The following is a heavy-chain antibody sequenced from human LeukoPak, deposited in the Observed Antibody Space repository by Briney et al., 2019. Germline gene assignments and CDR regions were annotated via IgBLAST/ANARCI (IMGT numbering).Heavy chain of an antibody. D-gene: IGHD5-12*01. Sequence: SETPSLTCAVSGGSISSSNWWSWVRQPPGKGLEWIGEIYHSGSTNYNPSLKSRVTISVDKSKNQFSLKLSSVTAADTAVYYCARTTIVATTMKFDYWGQGTLVTVSS. V-gene: IGHV4-4*02. J-gene: IGHJ4*02. CDR2: IYHSGST. CDR3: ARTTIVATTMKFDY. CDR1: GGSISSSNW.